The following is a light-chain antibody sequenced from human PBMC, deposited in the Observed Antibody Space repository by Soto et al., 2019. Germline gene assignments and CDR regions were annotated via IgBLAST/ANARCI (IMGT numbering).Light chain of an antibody. CDR2: AAS. V-gene: IGKV1-39*01. CDR3: QQSYSTPPFP. Sequence: IQLTQSPSSLSASVGDRVTITCRASQYIGDWLAWYQQKPGKAPKLLIYAASSLQSGVPSRFSGSGSGTDFTLTISSLQPQDFATYYCQQSYSTPPFPFGPGTKVDIK. CDR1: QYIGDW. J-gene: IGKJ3*01.